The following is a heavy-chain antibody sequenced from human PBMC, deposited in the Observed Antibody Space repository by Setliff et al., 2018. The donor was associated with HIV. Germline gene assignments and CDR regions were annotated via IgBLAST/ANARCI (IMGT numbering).Heavy chain of an antibody. CDR1: GGSFSDSY. V-gene: IGHV4-34*01. Sequence: SETLSLTCAVYGGSFSDSYWSWIRQHPGKGLEWIGEINHSGSNNHIPSLKCRVTTSVDTSRNQFSLKLSAVTATATAVYYCARVARGGHSSRWYYFDYWGQGTLVTVSS. CDR2: INHSGSN. CDR3: ARVARGGHSSRWYYFDY. J-gene: IGHJ4*02. D-gene: IGHD6-13*01.